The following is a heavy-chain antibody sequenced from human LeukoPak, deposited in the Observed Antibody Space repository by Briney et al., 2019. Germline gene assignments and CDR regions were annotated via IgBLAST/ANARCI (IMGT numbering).Heavy chain of an antibody. V-gene: IGHV1-8*01. Sequence: ASVKVSCKASGYTFTSYDINWVRQATGQGLEWMGWMNPNSGNTGYAQKFQGRVTMTRNNSISTAYMELSSLRSEDTAVYYCARVGTPYYDFWSGYDDYWGQGTLVTVSS. CDR2: MNPNSGNT. D-gene: IGHD3-3*01. CDR1: GYTFTSYD. J-gene: IGHJ4*02. CDR3: ARVGTPYYDFWSGYDDY.